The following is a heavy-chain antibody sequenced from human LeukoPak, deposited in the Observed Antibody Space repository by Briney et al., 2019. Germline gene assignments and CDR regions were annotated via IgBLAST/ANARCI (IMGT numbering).Heavy chain of an antibody. J-gene: IGHJ6*02. Sequence: PSETLSLTCAVYGGSFSGYYWNWIRQPPVKGLEWIGEINHSGSTNYNPSLKSRVTISVDTSKNQFSLKLSSVTAADTAVYYCASFPVLLWFGEPRAYGMDVWGQGTTVTVSS. CDR2: INHSGST. CDR1: GGSFSGYY. D-gene: IGHD3-10*01. V-gene: IGHV4-34*01. CDR3: ASFPVLLWFGEPRAYGMDV.